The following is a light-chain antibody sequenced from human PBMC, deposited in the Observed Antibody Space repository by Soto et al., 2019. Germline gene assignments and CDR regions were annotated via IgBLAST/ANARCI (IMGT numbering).Light chain of an antibody. J-gene: IGKJ4*01. CDR3: QQYGSSPLT. V-gene: IGKV3-20*01. CDR2: GAS. CDR1: QSVSSS. Sequence: IVLTQSPGTLSLSPGETATLSCRASQSVSSSLAWYQQKPGQAPRLLIYGASTRATGIPARFSGSGSGTDFTLTISRLEPEDFAVYYCQQYGSSPLTFGRGTKVDIK.